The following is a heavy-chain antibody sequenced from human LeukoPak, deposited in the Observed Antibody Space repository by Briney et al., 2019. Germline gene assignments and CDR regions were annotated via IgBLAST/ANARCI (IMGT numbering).Heavy chain of an antibody. CDR3: AGADDAFDI. J-gene: IGHJ3*02. CDR2: ISAYNGNT. CDR1: GYTFTSYG. Sequence: ASVKVSCKASGYTFTSYGISWVRQAPGQGLEWMGWISAYNGNTNYAQKLQGRVTMTTDTSTSTAYMELSSLRSEDTAVYYSAGADDAFDIWGQGTMVTVSS. V-gene: IGHV1-18*01.